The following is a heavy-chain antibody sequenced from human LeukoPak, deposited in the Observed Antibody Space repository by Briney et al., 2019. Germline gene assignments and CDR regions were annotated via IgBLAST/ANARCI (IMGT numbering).Heavy chain of an antibody. CDR1: GGSISSAGSY. D-gene: IGHD3-10*01. J-gene: IGHJ4*02. V-gene: IGHV4-30-4*01. CDR3: ARGPYYYGSGRPFDY. Sequence: SETLSLTCTVSGGSISSAGSYWSWIRQPPGKGLEWIGYIDYSGTTYYNPSLKSRVTISVDTSKNQFSLKLSSVTAADTAVYYCARGPYYYGSGRPFDYWGQGTLVTVSS. CDR2: IDYSGTT.